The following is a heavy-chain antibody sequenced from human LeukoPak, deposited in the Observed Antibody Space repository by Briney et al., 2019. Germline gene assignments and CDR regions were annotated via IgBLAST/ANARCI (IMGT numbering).Heavy chain of an antibody. CDR1: GFTFSSYA. D-gene: IGHD2-15*01. CDR3: VKNRPVVAVTGCGDY. V-gene: IGHV3-30*04. CDR2: ISYDGSNK. Sequence: GGSLRLSCAASGFTFSSYAMHWVRQAPGKGLEWVAVISYDGSNKYYADSVKGRFTISRDNSKNTLYLQMNSLRAEDTAVYYCVKNRPVVAVTGCGDYWGQGTLVTVSS. J-gene: IGHJ4*02.